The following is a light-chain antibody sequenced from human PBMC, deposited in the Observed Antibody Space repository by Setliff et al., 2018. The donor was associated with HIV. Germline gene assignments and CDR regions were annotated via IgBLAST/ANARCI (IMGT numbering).Light chain of an antibody. Sequence: QSALTQPASVSGSPGQSITISCTGTSSDVGGYNYVSWYQQHPGKAPKLIIYDVSNRPSGVSNRFSGSKSGNTAPLTISGLQAEDEADYYCSSYTSSSTLEVFGGGTK. CDR1: SSDVGGYNY. V-gene: IGLV2-14*03. CDR2: DVS. J-gene: IGLJ2*01. CDR3: SSYTSSSTLEV.